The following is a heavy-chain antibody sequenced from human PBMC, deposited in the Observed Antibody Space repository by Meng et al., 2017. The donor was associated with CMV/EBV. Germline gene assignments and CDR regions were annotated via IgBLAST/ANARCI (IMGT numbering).Heavy chain of an antibody. J-gene: IGHJ6*02. CDR1: GYTFTGYY. V-gene: IGHV1-2*02. CDR3: ARGGNQIPAAIRTYYYYYGMDV. D-gene: IGHD2-2*01. CDR2: INPNSGGT. Sequence: ASVKVSCKASGYTFTGYYMHWVRQAPGQGLEWMGWINPNSGGTNYAQKFQGRVTMTRDTSISTAYMELSRLRSDDTAVYYCARGGNQIPAAIRTYYYYYGMDVWGQGTTVTVSS.